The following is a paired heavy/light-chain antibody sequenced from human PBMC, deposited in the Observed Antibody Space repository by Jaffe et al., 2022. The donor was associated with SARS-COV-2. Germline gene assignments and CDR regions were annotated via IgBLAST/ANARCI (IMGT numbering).Heavy chain of an antibody. CDR1: GFSFSTYS. Sequence: EVQLVESGGGLVKPGGSLRLSCAVSGFSFSTYSMNWVRQAPGKGLEWVSSISSSSSYIYYGDSVKGRFTISRDNAKNSLYLQMNSLRAEDTAVYYCARDGTRRGSGYSDGDFDYWGQGTLVTVSS. D-gene: IGHD3-3*01. V-gene: IGHV3-21*01. J-gene: IGHJ4*02. CDR3: ARDGTRRGSGYSDGDFDY. CDR2: ISSSSSYI.
Light chain of an antibody. J-gene: IGKJ1*01. CDR3: QQTYSTPWT. CDR1: QSISNY. V-gene: IGKV1-39*01. Sequence: DIQMTQSPSSLSAAVGDRVTITCRASQSISNYLNWYQQKPGKAPKFLIYVASSLQSGVPSRFSGSGSGTDFTLTINSLQPEDFATYYCQQTYSTPWTFGQGTKVEIK. CDR2: VAS.